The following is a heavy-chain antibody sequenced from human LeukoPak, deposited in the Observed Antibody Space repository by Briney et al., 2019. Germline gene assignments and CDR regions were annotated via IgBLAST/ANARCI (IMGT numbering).Heavy chain of an antibody. CDR3: ARDCISRGVGSSDY. D-gene: IGHD1-26*01. Sequence: GGSLRLSCAASGFTFSSYAMHWVRQAPGKGLEWVAVISYDGSNKYYADSVKGRFTISRDNSKNTLYLQMNSLRAEDTAVYYCARDCISRGVGSSDYRGQGTLVTVSS. CDR2: ISYDGSNK. J-gene: IGHJ4*02. CDR1: GFTFSSYA. V-gene: IGHV3-30*04.